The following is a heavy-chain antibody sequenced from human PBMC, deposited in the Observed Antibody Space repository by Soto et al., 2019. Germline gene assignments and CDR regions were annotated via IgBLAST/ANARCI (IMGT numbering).Heavy chain of an antibody. Sequence: LRLSCAASGFTVSSNHMSWVRQAPGKGLEWVSVIYSDGSTHCADSVKGRFTISRDNTKNTLYLQMNSLRAEDTAVYYCARGDYHDTSGPFSDAFDVWGQGTMVTVSS. J-gene: IGHJ3*01. CDR3: ARGDYHDTSGPFSDAFDV. CDR2: IYSDGST. D-gene: IGHD3-22*01. CDR1: GFTVSSNH. V-gene: IGHV3-53*01.